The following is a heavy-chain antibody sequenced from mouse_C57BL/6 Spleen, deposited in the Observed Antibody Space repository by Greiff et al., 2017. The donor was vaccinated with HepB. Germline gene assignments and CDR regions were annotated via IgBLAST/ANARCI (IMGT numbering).Heavy chain of an antibody. CDR1: GFTFSSYA. J-gene: IGHJ4*01. CDR3: TRVITTVVAHYYAMDY. V-gene: IGHV5-9-1*02. D-gene: IGHD1-1*01. CDR2: ISSGGDYI. Sequence: DVMLVESGEGLVKPGGSLKLSCAASGFTFSSYAMSWVRQTPEKRLEWVAYISSGGDYIYYADTVKGRFTISRDNARNTLYLQMSSLKSEDTAMYYCTRVITTVVAHYYAMDYWGQGTSVTVSS.